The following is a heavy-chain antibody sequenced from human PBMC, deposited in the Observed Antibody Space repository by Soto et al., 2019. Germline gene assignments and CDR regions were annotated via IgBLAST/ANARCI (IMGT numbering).Heavy chain of an antibody. Sequence: QVQLVQSGAEVKKPGSSVKVSCKASGGTFSSYTISWVRQAPGQGLVWMGRIIPILGIANYAQKFQGRVTITADKSTSTGYMELSSLRSEDTAVYYCARWKWEATVISFDPWGQGTLVTVSS. CDR3: ARWKWEATVISFDP. V-gene: IGHV1-69*02. J-gene: IGHJ5*02. D-gene: IGHD4-17*01. CDR1: GGTFSSYT. CDR2: IIPILGIA.